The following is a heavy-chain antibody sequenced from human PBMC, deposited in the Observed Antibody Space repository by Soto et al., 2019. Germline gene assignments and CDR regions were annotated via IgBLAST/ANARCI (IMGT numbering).Heavy chain of an antibody. CDR3: ARSNHDFWSGYPQGFFDY. D-gene: IGHD3-3*01. V-gene: IGHV3-64*02. J-gene: IGHJ4*02. CDR2: ISSNGGGT. CDR1: GFTFSTYA. Sequence: GESLRLSCAASGFTFSTYAMNWVRQAPGKGLEYVSAISSNGGGTFYADSVEGRFTISRDNSKNTLYLQVGSLRPEDMAVYYCARSNHDFWSGYPQGFFDYWGQGTLVTVSS.